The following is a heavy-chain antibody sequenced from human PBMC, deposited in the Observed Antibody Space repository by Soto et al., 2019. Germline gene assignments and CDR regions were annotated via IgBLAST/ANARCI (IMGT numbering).Heavy chain of an antibody. D-gene: IGHD6-13*01. Sequence: GASVKGSCTASGCPFSSCAISWVRQAPGQGLEWMGGIIPIFATENYAKKFPGRVTITADKSTSTAYMELSRLRSEDKAVYYCARAFIAAAGTGGMDVWGQGTTVTVSS. CDR1: GCPFSSCA. V-gene: IGHV1-69*06. CDR3: ARAFIAAAGTGGMDV. J-gene: IGHJ6*02. CDR2: IIPIFATE.